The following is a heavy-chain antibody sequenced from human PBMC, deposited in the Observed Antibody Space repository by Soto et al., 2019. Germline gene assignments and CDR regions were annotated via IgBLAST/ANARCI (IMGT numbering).Heavy chain of an antibody. V-gene: IGHV4-31*03. CDR1: SDSMNSGGYY. CDR2: IYSNGDT. CDR3: ARRGGSSSGYYYYAMDV. D-gene: IGHD6-6*01. Sequence: TSETLSLTCSVSSDSMNSGGYYWSWIRQHPGKGLEWIGYIYSNGDTYYNPSLKSRVTISVDTSKNQFSLNLTSVTAADTAVYYCARRGGSSSGYYYYAMDVWGRGTTVTVSS. J-gene: IGHJ6*02.